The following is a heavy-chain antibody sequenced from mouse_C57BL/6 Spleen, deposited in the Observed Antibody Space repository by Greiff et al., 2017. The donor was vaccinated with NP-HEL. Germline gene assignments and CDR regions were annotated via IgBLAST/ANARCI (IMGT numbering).Heavy chain of an antibody. CDR3: ARWPYYYGDDPIAMDY. D-gene: IGHD2-2*01. J-gene: IGHJ4*01. V-gene: IGHV1-67*01. CDR1: GYTFTDYA. CDR2: ISTYYGDA. Sequence: QVQLQQSGPELVRPGVSVKISCKGSGYTFTDYAMHWVKQSHAKSLEWIGVISTYYGDASYNQKFKDKATLTVDKSSSTAYMELARLTSEDTAVYYGARWPYYYGDDPIAMDYWGQGTSVTVSS.